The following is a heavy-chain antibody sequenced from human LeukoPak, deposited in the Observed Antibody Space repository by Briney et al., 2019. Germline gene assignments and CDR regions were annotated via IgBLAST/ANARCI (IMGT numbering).Heavy chain of an antibody. CDR2: IKQDGSEK. Sequence: GGSLRLSCAASGFTFSSYWMSWVRQAPGKGLEWVANIKQDGSEKYYMDSVKGRFTISRDNAKNSLYLQMNSLRAEDTAVYYCARGADYYDSSGYYEGGVYYWGQGTLVTVSS. CDR3: ARGADYYDSSGYYEGGVYY. D-gene: IGHD3-22*01. CDR1: GFTFSSYW. V-gene: IGHV3-7*01. J-gene: IGHJ4*02.